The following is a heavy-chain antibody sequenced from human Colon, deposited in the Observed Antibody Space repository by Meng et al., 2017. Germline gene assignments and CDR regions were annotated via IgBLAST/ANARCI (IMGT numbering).Heavy chain of an antibody. CDR2: IIRDGSST. D-gene: IGHD2-2*01. CDR3: VRGACSSISCYIFDY. CDR1: GFSFSGYW. Sequence: GGSLRLSCAASGFSFSGYWMHWVRQVPGKGLVWVSGIIRDGSSTRYADSVKGRFTISRDNAKNTLYLQMNSLRAEDRAVYYCVRGACSSISCYIFDYWGQGTLVTVSS. J-gene: IGHJ4*02. V-gene: IGHV3-74*01.